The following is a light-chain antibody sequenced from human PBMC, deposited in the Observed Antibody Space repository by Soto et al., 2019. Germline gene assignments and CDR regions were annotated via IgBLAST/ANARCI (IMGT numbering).Light chain of an antibody. CDR3: QQRSNWPPIT. CDR1: ESVSIY. CDR2: DAS. Sequence: EIVLTQSPATLSLSPGERATLSCRASESVSIYLAWYQQKPGQAPRLLIYDASNRATGIPARFSGSGSGTDFTLTISSLEPEDVAVYYCQQRSNWPPITFGGGTKVEIK. J-gene: IGKJ4*01. V-gene: IGKV3-11*01.